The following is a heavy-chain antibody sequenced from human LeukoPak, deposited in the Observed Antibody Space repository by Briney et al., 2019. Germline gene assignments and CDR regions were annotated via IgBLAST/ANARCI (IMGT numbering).Heavy chain of an antibody. CDR3: ARDLPVGATNWFDP. V-gene: IGHV3-53*01. J-gene: IGHJ5*02. D-gene: IGHD1-26*01. CDR2: IYSGGST. CDR1: GFTVSSNY. Sequence: PGGSLRLSCAASGFTVSSNYMSWLRQAPGKGLEWVSVIYSGGSTYYADSVKGRFTISRDNSKNTLYLQMNSLRAEDTAVYYCARDLPVGATNWFDPWGQGTLVTVSS.